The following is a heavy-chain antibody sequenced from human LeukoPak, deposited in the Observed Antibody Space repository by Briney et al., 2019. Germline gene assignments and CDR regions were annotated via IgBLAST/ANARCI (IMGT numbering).Heavy chain of an antibody. D-gene: IGHD3-16*02. J-gene: IGHJ4*02. V-gene: IGHV1-18*01. CDR1: GYTFTSYG. Sequence: ASVKISCKASGYTFTSYGISWVRQAPGQGLEWMGWISAYNGNTNYAQKLQGRVTMTTDTSTSTAYMELRSLRSDDTAVYYCARDPYDYVWGSYRHGDYWGQGTLVTVSS. CDR3: ARDPYDYVWGSYRHGDY. CDR2: ISAYNGNT.